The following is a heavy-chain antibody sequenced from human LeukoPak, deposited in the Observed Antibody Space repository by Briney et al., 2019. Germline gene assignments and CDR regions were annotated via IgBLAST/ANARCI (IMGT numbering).Heavy chain of an antibody. CDR3: ARTAQDYYDFWSGYYTYRYFDY. V-gene: IGHV4-59*11. CDR1: GGSISSHY. J-gene: IGHJ4*02. CDR2: IYYSGST. Sequence: PSETLSLTCTVSGGSISSHYWSWIRQPPGKGLEWVGYIYYSGSTNYNPSLKSRVTISVDTSKNQFSLKLSSVTAADTAVYYCARTAQDYYDFWSGYYTYRYFDYWGQGTLVTVSS. D-gene: IGHD3-3*01.